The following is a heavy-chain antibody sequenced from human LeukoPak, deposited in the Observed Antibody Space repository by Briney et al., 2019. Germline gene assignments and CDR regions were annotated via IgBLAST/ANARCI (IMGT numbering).Heavy chain of an antibody. J-gene: IGHJ4*02. D-gene: IGHD2-15*01. CDR1: GFILSGYN. Sequence: TGGSLRLSCAASGFILSGYNMNWVRQAPGKGLEWVSFISISGSDITYADSVKGRFTISRDNAKNSLYLQMNSLRAEDTAVYYCARDLSATARAYDYWGQGTLVTVSS. CDR2: ISISGSDI. CDR3: ARDLSATARAYDY. V-gene: IGHV3-21*01.